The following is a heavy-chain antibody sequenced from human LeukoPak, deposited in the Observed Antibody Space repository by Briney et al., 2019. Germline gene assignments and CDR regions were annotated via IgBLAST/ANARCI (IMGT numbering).Heavy chain of an antibody. CDR3: ARVDTGMAYYFDL. CDR1: GFTVSTNC. V-gene: IGHV3-53*04. D-gene: IGHD5-18*01. J-gene: IGHJ4*02. CDR2: IYSSGTT. Sequence: PGGSLRLSCAASGFTVSTNCMTWVRQAPGKGLEWVSTIYSSGTTYYADSVMGRFTISRHNSRNTLYLQLNSLRAEDTAVNYWARVDTGMAYYFDLLGQGTLVTVSS.